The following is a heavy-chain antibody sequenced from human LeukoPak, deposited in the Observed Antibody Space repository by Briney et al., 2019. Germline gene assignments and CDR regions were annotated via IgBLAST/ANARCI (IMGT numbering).Heavy chain of an antibody. V-gene: IGHV3-23*01. Sequence: GGSLRLSCAASGFTVSSNYMSWVRQAPGKGLEWVSTIGGSGSSTYYADSVKGRFTISRDNSKNTLYVQMNSLRAEDTAVYYCAKDLESISTRPVDYWGQGTLVTVSS. D-gene: IGHD6-6*01. CDR3: AKDLESISTRPVDY. CDR1: GFTVSSNY. CDR2: IGGSGSST. J-gene: IGHJ4*02.